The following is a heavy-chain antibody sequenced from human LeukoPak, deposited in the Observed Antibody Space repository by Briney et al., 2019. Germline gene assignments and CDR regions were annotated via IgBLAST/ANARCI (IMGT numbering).Heavy chain of an antibody. J-gene: IGHJ4*02. D-gene: IGHD1-26*01. V-gene: IGHV4-59*01. CDR3: ARDSGSYLEY. CDR2: IFYSGTT. Sequence: PSETLSLTYTVSGGSISSYYWSWIRQPPGKGLEWIGYIFYSGTTNYNPSLKSRVTISVDTSKNQFSLKLSSVTAADTAVYYCARDSGSYLEYWGQGTLVTVSS. CDR1: GGSISSYY.